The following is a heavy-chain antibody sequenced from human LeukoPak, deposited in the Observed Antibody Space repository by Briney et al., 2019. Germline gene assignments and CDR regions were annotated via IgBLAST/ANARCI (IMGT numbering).Heavy chain of an antibody. CDR3: ARLGPVAVKSYLGY. CDR2: IYYSGST. V-gene: IGHV4-59*08. CDR1: GGSISSYY. Sequence: PSETLSLTCTVSGGSISSYYWSGIRQPPGKGLEWIGYIYYSGSTNYNPSLKSRVTISVDTSKNQFSLKLSSVTAADTAVYYCARLGPVAVKSYLGYWGQGTLVTVSS. J-gene: IGHJ4*02. D-gene: IGHD6-19*01.